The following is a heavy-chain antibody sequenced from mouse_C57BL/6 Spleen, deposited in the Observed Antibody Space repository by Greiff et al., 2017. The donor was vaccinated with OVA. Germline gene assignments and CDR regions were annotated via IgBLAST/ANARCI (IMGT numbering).Heavy chain of an antibody. CDR3: ARSGVWLRRGYYFDY. CDR2: IDPSDSYT. Sequence: QVQLQQPGAELVMPGASVKLSCKASGYTFTSYWMHWVKQRPGQGLEWIGEIDPSDSYTNYNQKFKGKSTLTVDKSSSTAYMQLSSLTSEDSAVYYGARSGVWLRRGYYFDYWGQGTTLTVSS. J-gene: IGHJ2*01. D-gene: IGHD2-2*01. CDR1: GYTFTSYW. V-gene: IGHV1-69*01.